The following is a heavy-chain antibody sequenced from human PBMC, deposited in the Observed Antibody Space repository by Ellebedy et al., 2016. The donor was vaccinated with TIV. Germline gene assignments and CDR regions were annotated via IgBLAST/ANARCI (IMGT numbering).Heavy chain of an antibody. J-gene: IGHJ6*02. CDR2: ISYDGSNK. D-gene: IGHD3-10*01. Sequence: GGSLRLSCAASGFTFSDYYMSWIRQAPGKGPEWVAVISYDGSNKYYADSVKGRFTISRDNSKNTLYLQMNSLRAEDTAVYYCARGGGYGSGSYYKGFYYYVMDVWGQGTTVTVSS. CDR3: ARGGGYGSGSYYKGFYYYVMDV. V-gene: IGHV3-30*03. CDR1: GFTFSDYY.